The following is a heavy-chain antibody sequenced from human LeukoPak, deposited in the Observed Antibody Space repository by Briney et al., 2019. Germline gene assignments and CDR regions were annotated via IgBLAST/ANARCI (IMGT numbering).Heavy chain of an antibody. CDR3: ARYCSSTSCPGDAFDI. D-gene: IGHD2-2*01. V-gene: IGHV6-1*01. CDR1: GDSVSSTSAA. CDR2: TYYRSKWYN. Sequence: SQTLSLTCAISGDSVSSTSAAWNWIRQSPSRGLEWLGRTYYRSKWYNDYAVSVKSRITINPDTSKNQFSLQLNSVTPEDTAVYYCARYCSSTSCPGDAFDIWGQGTMVTVSS. J-gene: IGHJ3*02.